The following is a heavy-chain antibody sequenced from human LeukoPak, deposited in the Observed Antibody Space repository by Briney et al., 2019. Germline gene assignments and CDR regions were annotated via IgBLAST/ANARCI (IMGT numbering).Heavy chain of an antibody. CDR3: ARDAQRGFDYSNSLKY. CDR2: IWGDGSNR. CDR1: GFIFSHYG. J-gene: IGHJ4*01. D-gene: IGHD4-11*01. Sequence: GGSLRLSCVASGFIFSHYGMHWVRQAPGKGLEWVAVIWGDGSNRFYAGSVKGRFTISRDNSQNTVFLQMNSLRAEDTAMYYCARDAQRGFDYSNSLKYWGHGILVTVSS. V-gene: IGHV3-33*01.